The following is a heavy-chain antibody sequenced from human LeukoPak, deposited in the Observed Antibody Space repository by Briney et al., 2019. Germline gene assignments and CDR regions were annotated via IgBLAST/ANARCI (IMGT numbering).Heavy chain of an antibody. CDR3: ASKISLGY. V-gene: IGHV3-30*19. CDR1: GFTFSSYG. J-gene: IGHJ4*02. CDR2: ISLDGRSE. D-gene: IGHD2-15*01. Sequence: AGGSLRLSCAASGFTFSSYGMHWVRQAPGKGLEWVAVISLDGRSEFYTNSVRGRFTISRDNSRNTLYLQMDSLRAEDTAVYYCASKISLGYWGQGTLVTVSS.